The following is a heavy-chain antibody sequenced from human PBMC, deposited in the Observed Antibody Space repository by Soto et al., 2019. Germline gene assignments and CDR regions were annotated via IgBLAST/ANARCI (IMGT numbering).Heavy chain of an antibody. Sequence: SETLSLTCTASGGSISGYFWSWIRQPPGKGLEWIGSIYYSGSTNYNPSLESRVTISVDTSKNQFSLKLSSVTAADTAVYYCASSMLTDIVVVPAAVFDYWGQGTLVTVSS. CDR1: GGSISGYF. CDR3: ASSMLTDIVVVPAAVFDY. V-gene: IGHV4-59*08. D-gene: IGHD2-2*01. J-gene: IGHJ4*02. CDR2: IYYSGST.